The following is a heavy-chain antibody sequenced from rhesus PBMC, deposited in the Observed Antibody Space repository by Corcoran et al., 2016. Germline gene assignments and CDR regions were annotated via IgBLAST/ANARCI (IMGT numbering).Heavy chain of an antibody. D-gene: IGHD1-1*01. J-gene: IGHJ3*01. CDR3: ARGGQLELFADAFDF. CDR2: ISGSGGST. Sequence: QVQLQESGPGLVKPSETLSLTCAVSGGSLSASYSLSWIRQPPGQCREGIGRISGSGGSTDYNPSHKSRVTISTDTSKNQFSLKLSSVTAADTAVYYCARGGQLELFADAFDFWGQGLRVTVSS. CDR1: GGSLSASYS. V-gene: IGHV4-160*01.